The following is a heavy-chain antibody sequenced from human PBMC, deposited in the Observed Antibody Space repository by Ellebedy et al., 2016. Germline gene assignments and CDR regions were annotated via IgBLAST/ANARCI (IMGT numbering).Heavy chain of an antibody. CDR1: GIGFSDFF. D-gene: IGHD4-17*01. Sequence: GESLKISXAASGIGFSDFFMGWVRRAPGKGLEWVATISAGGETTYLADSVRGRFTVSRDNSKNSVYLRMNNLRVEDTAVYYCRQGHYADLWGQGTLVTVSS. V-gene: IGHV3-23*01. J-gene: IGHJ4*02. CDR3: RQGHYADL. CDR2: ISAGGETT.